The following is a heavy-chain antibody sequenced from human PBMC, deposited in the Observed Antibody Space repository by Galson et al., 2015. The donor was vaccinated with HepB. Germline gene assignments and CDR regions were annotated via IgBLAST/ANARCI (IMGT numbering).Heavy chain of an antibody. CDR3: TTGYYYDSSGYYLPYYYYGMDV. Sequence: SLRLSCAASGFTFSNAWMNWVRQAPGKGLEWVGRIKSKTDGGTTDYAAPVKGRFTISRDDSKNTLYLQMNSLKTEDTAVYYCTTGYYYDSSGYYLPYYYYGMDVWGQGTTVTVSS. J-gene: IGHJ6*02. CDR2: IKSKTDGGTT. V-gene: IGHV3-15*07. CDR1: GFTFSNAW. D-gene: IGHD3-22*01.